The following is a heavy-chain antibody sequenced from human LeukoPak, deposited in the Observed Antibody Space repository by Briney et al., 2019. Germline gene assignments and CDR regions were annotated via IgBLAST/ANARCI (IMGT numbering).Heavy chain of an antibody. V-gene: IGHV3-21*01. Sequence: GGSLRLSCAASGFTFSSYSMNWVRQAPGKGLEWVSSISSSSSYIYYADSVKGRFTISRDNSKNTLYLQMNSLRAEDSAVYYCARHLSGVAGYTYGRGIDYWGQGTLVTVSS. D-gene: IGHD5-18*01. CDR3: ARHLSGVAGYTYGRGIDY. CDR2: ISSSSSYI. CDR1: GFTFSSYS. J-gene: IGHJ4*02.